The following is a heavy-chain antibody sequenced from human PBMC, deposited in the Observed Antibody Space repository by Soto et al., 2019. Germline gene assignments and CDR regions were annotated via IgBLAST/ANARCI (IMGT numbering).Heavy chain of an antibody. V-gene: IGHV4-34*01. Sequence: SETLSLTCAVYGGSFSGYYWSWIRQPPGKGLEWIGEINHSGSTNYNPSLKSRVTISVDTSKNQFSLKLSSVTAADTAVYYCARSPRYNWSYGLDYWGQGTLVTVSS. CDR2: INHSGST. CDR1: GGSFSGYY. CDR3: ARSPRYNWSYGLDY. D-gene: IGHD1-7*01. J-gene: IGHJ4*02.